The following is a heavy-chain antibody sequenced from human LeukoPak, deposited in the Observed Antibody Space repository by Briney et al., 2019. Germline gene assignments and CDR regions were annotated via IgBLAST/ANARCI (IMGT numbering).Heavy chain of an antibody. D-gene: IGHD4-17*01. J-gene: IGHJ4*02. V-gene: IGHV1-46*01. CDR1: GYTFTSYY. Sequence: ASVKVSCKASGYTFTSYYMHWVRQAPGQGLEWMGIISPSGGSTSYAQKFQGRVTMTRDTSTSTVYMELSGLRSEDTAVYYCARVYGDYLYYFDYWGQGTLVTVSS. CDR2: ISPSGGST. CDR3: ARVYGDYLYYFDY.